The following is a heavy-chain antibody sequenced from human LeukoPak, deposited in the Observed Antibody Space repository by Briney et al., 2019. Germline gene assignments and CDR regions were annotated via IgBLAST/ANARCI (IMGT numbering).Heavy chain of an antibody. J-gene: IGHJ4*02. V-gene: IGHV4-61*01. CDR2: ICYSGST. CDR1: GGSVSSGSYY. CDR3: ASAHYDYVWGSYRPFDY. Sequence: SETLSLTCTVSGGSVSSGSYYWSWIRQPPGKGLEWIGYICYSGSTNYNPSLKGRVTISVDTSKNQFSLKLSSVTAADTAVYYCASAHYDYVWGSYRPFDYWGQGTLVTVSS. D-gene: IGHD3-16*02.